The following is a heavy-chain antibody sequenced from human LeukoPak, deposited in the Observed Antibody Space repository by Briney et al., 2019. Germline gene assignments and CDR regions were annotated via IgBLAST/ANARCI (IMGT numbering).Heavy chain of an antibody. CDR2: INHSGST. CDR3: ARGGSLRMITFGGVIVSNWFDP. Sequence: SETLSLTCAVYGGSFSGYYCSWVRQPPGKGLEWIGEINHSGSTNYNPSLTSRVTISVDTSKNQFSLKLSSVTAADTAVYYCARGGSLRMITFGGVIVSNWFDPWGQGTLVTVSS. J-gene: IGHJ5*02. D-gene: IGHD3-16*02. CDR1: GGSFSGYY. V-gene: IGHV4-34*01.